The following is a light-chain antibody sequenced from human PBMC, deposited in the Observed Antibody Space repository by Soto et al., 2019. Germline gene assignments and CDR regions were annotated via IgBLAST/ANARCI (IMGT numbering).Light chain of an antibody. CDR3: QQSFRTPNT. CDR1: ESISNY. CDR2: AAS. Sequence: IQMTQSPSSLSASVGDRVTITCRASESISNYLNWYQQKANKAPKLLIYAASSLQSGVPSRFSGSGSGSEYTLTISSLQPEDFATYYCQQSFRTPNTFGQGTKLDIK. V-gene: IGKV1-39*01. J-gene: IGKJ2*01.